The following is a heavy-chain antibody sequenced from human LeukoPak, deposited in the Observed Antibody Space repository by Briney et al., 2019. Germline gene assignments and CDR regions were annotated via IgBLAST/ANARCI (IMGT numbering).Heavy chain of an antibody. CDR1: GFTFDDYG. D-gene: IGHD1-26*01. J-gene: IGHJ3*02. CDR3: ARDMADSGSYYHDAFDI. CDR2: INWNGGST. Sequence: PGGSLRLSCAASGFTFDDYGMSWVRHAPAKGLEWVSGINWNGGSTGYADSVKGRFTISRDNAKNSLYLQMNSLRAEDTALYYCARDMADSGSYYHDAFDIWGQGTMVTVSS. V-gene: IGHV3-20*04.